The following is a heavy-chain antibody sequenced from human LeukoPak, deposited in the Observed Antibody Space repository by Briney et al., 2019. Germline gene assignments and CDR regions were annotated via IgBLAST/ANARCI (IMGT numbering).Heavy chain of an antibody. CDR1: GGSISSFY. CDR3: AGTTYYFDY. D-gene: IGHD4-11*01. Sequence: SETLSLTCSVSGGSISSFYWSWLRQAAGKGLEWIGLIYTSGSTNYNPSLRSRVTMSADTSKNQFSLKRSSVTAADTAVYYCAGTTYYFDYWGQGTLVTVSS. CDR2: IYTSGST. V-gene: IGHV4-4*07. J-gene: IGHJ4*02.